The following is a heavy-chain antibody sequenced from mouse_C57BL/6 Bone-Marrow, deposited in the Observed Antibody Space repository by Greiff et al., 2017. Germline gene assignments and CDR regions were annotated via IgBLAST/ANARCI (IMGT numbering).Heavy chain of an antibody. CDR1: GYTFTSYW. J-gene: IGHJ3*01. D-gene: IGHD3-1*01. Sequence: VQLQQPGAELVRPGTSVKLSCKASGYTFTSYWMHWVKQRPGQGLEWIGVIDPSDSYTNYNQKFKGKATLTVDTSSSTAYMQLSSLTSEDSAVDYCAISGDPAGFAYWGQGTLVTVSA. CDR2: IDPSDSYT. V-gene: IGHV1-59*01. CDR3: AISGDPAGFAY.